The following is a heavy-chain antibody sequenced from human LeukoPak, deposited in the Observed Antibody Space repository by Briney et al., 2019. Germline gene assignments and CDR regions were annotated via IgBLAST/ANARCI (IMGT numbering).Heavy chain of an antibody. V-gene: IGHV3-23*01. CDR2: IGLRAGST. D-gene: IGHD6-19*01. CDR3: VKEGAVAATTFHS. Sequence: GGSLRLSCAASGFTFSNSAMSWVRLSPGTGLEWVSAIGLRAGSTYYPDSVKGRFTISRNNSKNTAYLQMNSLRDEDTALYYCVKEGAVAATTFHSWGQGTLVTVSP. CDR1: GFTFSNSA. J-gene: IGHJ4*02.